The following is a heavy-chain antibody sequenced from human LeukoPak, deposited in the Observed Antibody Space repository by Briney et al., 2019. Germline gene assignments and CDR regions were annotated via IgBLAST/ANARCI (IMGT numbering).Heavy chain of an antibody. CDR1: GFTFSSYE. Sequence: GGSLRLSCEASGFTFSSYEMNWVRQAPGKGLEWVSYITLSGTSIYYADSVKGRFTISRDNAKNSLYLQMNTLRAEDTAVYYCASESPSSSSRTLDYWGQGTLVTVSS. D-gene: IGHD2-2*01. CDR3: ASESPSSSSRTLDY. V-gene: IGHV3-48*03. J-gene: IGHJ4*02. CDR2: ITLSGTSI.